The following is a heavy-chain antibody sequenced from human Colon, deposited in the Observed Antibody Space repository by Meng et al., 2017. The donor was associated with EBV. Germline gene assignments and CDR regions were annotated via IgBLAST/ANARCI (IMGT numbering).Heavy chain of an antibody. CDR2: ITPSSGGT. J-gene: IGHJ4*02. Sequence: QVQLGHAGAEVKKPGASGKVSCKASGYTFTGYYMHWLRQAPGQGLEWVGRITPSSGGTTYAQKFQGRVTVTRDTSISTAYMELSSLRSDDAAIYYCVRANLGSADYWGQGTLVTVSS. CDR3: VRANLGSADY. V-gene: IGHV1-2*06. CDR1: GYTFTGYY. D-gene: IGHD7-27*01.